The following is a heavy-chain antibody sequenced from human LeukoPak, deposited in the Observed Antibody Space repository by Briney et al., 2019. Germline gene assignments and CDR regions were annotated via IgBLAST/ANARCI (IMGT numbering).Heavy chain of an antibody. CDR2: IRYDGSNK. CDR1: GFTFSSYG. CDR3: ARSMLWFYYYYMDV. J-gene: IGHJ6*03. D-gene: IGHD5-18*01. Sequence: GGSLRLSCAASGFTFSSYGMHWVRQAPGKGLEWVAFIRYDGSNKYYADSVKGRFTISRDNSKNTLYLQMNSLRAEDTAVYYCARSMLWFYYYYMDVWGKGTTVTVSS. V-gene: IGHV3-30*02.